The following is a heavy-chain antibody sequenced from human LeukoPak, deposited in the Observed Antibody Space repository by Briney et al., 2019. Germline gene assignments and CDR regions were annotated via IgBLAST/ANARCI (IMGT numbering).Heavy chain of an antibody. CDR3: ATGDHDFDM. Sequence: PGGSLRLSCAASGFTFSSYWMSWVRQAPGKGLEWVANISQDEGQKYYVDSVKGRFTISRDHAKNSLYLQMNSLRGEDTAVYYCATGDHDFDMWGQGTMVTVSS. J-gene: IGHJ3*02. CDR2: ISQDEGQK. V-gene: IGHV3-7*05. CDR1: GFTFSSYW.